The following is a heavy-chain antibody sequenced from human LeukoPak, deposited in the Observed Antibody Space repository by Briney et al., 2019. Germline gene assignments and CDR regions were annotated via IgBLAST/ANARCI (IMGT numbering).Heavy chain of an antibody. CDR3: ARGGITMIVVVSFDY. V-gene: IGHV3-53*01. J-gene: IGHJ4*02. Sequence: GGSLRLSCAASGFAVSSNHMNWVRQAPGKGLEWVSVIFNGGSTYYADSVKGRFTISRDNSKNTLYLQMNSLRAEDTAVYYCARGGITMIVVVSFDYWGQGTLVTVSS. CDR1: GFAVSSNH. CDR2: IFNGGST. D-gene: IGHD3-22*01.